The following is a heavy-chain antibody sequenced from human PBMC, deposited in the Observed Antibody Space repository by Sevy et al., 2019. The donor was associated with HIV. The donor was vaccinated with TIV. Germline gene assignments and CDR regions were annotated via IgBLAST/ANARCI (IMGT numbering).Heavy chain of an antibody. CDR2: ISGSGGST. J-gene: IGHJ6*02. Sequence: GGSLRLSCAASGFTFSSYAMSWVRQAPGKGLEWVSAISGSGGSTYYADSVKGRFTISRDNSKNTLYLQMNSLRAEDXXXXXXXXXXXXXXXXYYGMDVWGQGTTVTVSS. CDR3: XXXXXXXXXXYYGMDV. CDR1: GFTFSSYA. V-gene: IGHV3-23*01.